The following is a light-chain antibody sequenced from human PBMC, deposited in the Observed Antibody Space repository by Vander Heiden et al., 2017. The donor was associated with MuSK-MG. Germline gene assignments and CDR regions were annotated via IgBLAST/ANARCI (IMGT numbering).Light chain of an antibody. J-gene: IGLJ3*02. Sequence: QSALTQPASVSGSPGQSITISCTGTSSDVGGYNYVSWYQQHPGKAPKLMIYDVSNRPSGVSNRFSGSKSGNPAPLTISGLQAEDEADYYCSSYTSSSTLVFGGGTKLTVL. CDR3: SSYTSSSTLV. CDR1: SSDVGGYNY. V-gene: IGLV2-14*03. CDR2: DVS.